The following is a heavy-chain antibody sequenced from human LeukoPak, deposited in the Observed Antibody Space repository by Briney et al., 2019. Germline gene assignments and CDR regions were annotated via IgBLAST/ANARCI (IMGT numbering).Heavy chain of an antibody. CDR2: ISGSGGST. CDR1: GFTFSSYA. CDR3: AKHCDSSGYRYYFDY. V-gene: IGHV3-23*01. Sequence: GGSLRLSCAASGFTFSSYAMSWVRQAPGKGLEWVSAISGSGGSTYYADSVKGRFTISRDNSKNTLNLQMNSLRAEDTAVYYCAKHCDSSGYRYYFDYWGQGTLVTVSS. J-gene: IGHJ4*02. D-gene: IGHD3-22*01.